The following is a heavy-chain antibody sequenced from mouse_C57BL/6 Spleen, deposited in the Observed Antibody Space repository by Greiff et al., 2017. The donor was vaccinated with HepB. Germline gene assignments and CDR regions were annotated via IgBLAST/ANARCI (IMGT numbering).Heavy chain of an antibody. CDR2: IDPETGGT. CDR3: TRRGYSNYGGSAMDY. V-gene: IGHV1-15*01. CDR1: GYTFTDYE. D-gene: IGHD2-5*01. Sequence: QVQLKESGAELVRPGASVTLSCKASGYTFTDYEMHWVKQTPVHGLEWIGAIDPETGGTAYNQKFKGKAILTADKSSSTAYMELRSLTSEDSAVYYCTRRGYSNYGGSAMDYWGQGTSVTVSP. J-gene: IGHJ4*01.